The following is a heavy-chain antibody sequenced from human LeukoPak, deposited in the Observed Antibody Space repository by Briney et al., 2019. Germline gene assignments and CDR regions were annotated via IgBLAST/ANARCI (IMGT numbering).Heavy chain of an antibody. CDR2: IKQDGSEK. D-gene: IGHD6-13*01. CDR1: GFTFSSYW. Sequence: GGSLRLSCAAPGFTFSSYWMSWVRQAPGKGLEWVANIKQDGSEKYYVDSVKGRFTISRDNAKNSLYLQMNSLRAEDTAVYYCARDNREQQLVPPTFDYWGQGTLVTVSS. CDR3: ARDNREQQLVPPTFDY. V-gene: IGHV3-7*01. J-gene: IGHJ4*02.